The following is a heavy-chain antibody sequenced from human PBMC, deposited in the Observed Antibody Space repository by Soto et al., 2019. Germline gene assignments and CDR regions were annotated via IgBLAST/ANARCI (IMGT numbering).Heavy chain of an antibody. V-gene: IGHV3-30*18. Sequence: GGSLRLSCAASGFTFSSYGMHWVRQAPGKGLEWVAVISYDGSNKYYADSVKGRFTISRDNSKNTLYLQMNSLRAEVTAVYYCAKPFRYRSSTSCQPFDHWGQGTLATVSS. CDR1: GFTFSSYG. D-gene: IGHD2-2*01. CDR2: ISYDGSNK. CDR3: AKPFRYRSSTSCQPFDH. J-gene: IGHJ5*02.